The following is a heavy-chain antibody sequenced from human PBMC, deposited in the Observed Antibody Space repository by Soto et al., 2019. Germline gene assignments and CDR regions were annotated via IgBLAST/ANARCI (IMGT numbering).Heavy chain of an antibody. CDR2: INPDTGST. D-gene: IGHD2-2*01. Sequence: QVRLVQSGAEVQRPGASLNISCQATGYQFTGSYLHWVRRAPGHGLQWMGMINPDTGSTTYAETFQGRVGMGTDRSAGTVSLGLGRLRSDDTATYYCARQYCSGTSCYWYFDFWGQGTLVTVSS. CDR1: GYQFTGSY. J-gene: IGHJ4*02. CDR3: ARQYCSGTSCYWYFDF. V-gene: IGHV1-46*01.